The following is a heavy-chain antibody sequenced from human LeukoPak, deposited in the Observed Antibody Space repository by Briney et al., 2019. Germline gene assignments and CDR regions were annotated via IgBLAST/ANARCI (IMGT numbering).Heavy chain of an antibody. V-gene: IGHV4-34*01. CDR1: GGSFSGYY. J-gene: IGHJ3*02. D-gene: IGHD2-2*01. CDR3: ARLSGAVVVPAADDAFDI. Sequence: SETLSLTCAVYGGSFSGYYWSWLRQPPGKGLEWIGEINHSGSTNYNPSLKSRVTISVDTSKNQFSLKLSSVTAADTAVYYCARLSGAVVVPAADDAFDIWGQGTMVTVSS. CDR2: INHSGST.